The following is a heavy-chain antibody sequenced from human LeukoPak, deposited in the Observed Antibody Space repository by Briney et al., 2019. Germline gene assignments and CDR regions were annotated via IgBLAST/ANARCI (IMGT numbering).Heavy chain of an antibody. CDR1: GFTFSSYA. D-gene: IGHD3-22*01. CDR3: AKSPPNYYDSSGPLDAFDI. V-gene: IGHV3-23*01. J-gene: IGHJ3*02. Sequence: GGSLRLSCAASGFTFSSYAMSWVRQAPGKGLEWVSAISGSGGSTYYADSVKGRFTISRDNSKNALYLQMNSLRAEDTAVYYCAKSPPNYYDSSGPLDAFDIWGQGTMVTVSS. CDR2: ISGSGGST.